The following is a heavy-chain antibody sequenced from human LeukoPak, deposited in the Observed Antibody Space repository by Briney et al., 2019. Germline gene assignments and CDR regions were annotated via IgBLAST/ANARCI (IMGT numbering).Heavy chain of an antibody. D-gene: IGHD3-22*01. CDR3: ARGPYYYDSSGSFDY. CDR1: GYSISSGYY. V-gene: IGHV4-38-2*02. CDR2: IYYSGST. J-gene: IGHJ4*02. Sequence: PSETLSLTCTVSGYSISSGYYWGWIRQPPGKGLEWIGYIYYSGSTNYNPSLKSRVTISVDTSKNQFSLQLSSVTAADTAVYYCARGPYYYDSSGSFDYWGQGTLVTVSS.